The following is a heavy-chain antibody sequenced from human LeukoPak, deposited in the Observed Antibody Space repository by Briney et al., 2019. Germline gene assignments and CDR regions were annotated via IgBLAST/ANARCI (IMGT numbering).Heavy chain of an antibody. D-gene: IGHD4-17*01. J-gene: IGHJ4*02. CDR2: FYSVGST. V-gene: IGHV3-53*01. CDR3: ARGLDYGDYFDY. Sequence: GGSLRLSCAASGFXVSSNYISWVRQAPGKGLEWVSVFYSVGSTFYADFVKGRFTISRDNSKNTLYLQMNSLRAEDTAVYYCARGLDYGDYFDYWGQGTLATVSS. CDR1: GFXVSSNY.